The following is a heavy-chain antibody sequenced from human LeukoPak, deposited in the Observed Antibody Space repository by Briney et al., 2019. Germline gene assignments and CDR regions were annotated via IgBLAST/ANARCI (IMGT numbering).Heavy chain of an antibody. D-gene: IGHD2-15*01. CDR3: ARAFVVVVAATGWWFDP. J-gene: IGHJ5*02. V-gene: IGHV1-8*01. CDR2: SGNT. Sequence: SGNTGYAQKFQGRVTMTRNTSISTAYMELSSLRSEDTAVYYCARAFVVVVAATGWWFDPWGQGTLVTVSS.